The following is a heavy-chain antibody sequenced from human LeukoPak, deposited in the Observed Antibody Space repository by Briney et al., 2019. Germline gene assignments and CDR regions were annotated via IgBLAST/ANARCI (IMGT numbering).Heavy chain of an antibody. V-gene: IGHV4-59*01. D-gene: IGHD6-13*01. CDR2: IYYSGST. CDR1: GGSTSSYY. J-gene: IGHJ4*02. Sequence: PSETLSLTCTVSGGSTSSYYWSWIRQPPGKGLEWIGYIYYSGSTNYNPSLKSRVTISVDTSKNQFSLKLSSVTAADTAVYYCARGWSDSSSWYRIVEYWGQGTLVTVSS. CDR3: ARGWSDSSSWYRIVEY.